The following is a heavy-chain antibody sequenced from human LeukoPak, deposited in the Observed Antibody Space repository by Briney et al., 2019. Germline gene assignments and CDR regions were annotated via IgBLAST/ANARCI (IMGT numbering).Heavy chain of an antibody. V-gene: IGHV3-21*01. J-gene: IGHJ4*02. Sequence: GGSLRLSCAASGFSFSSYGMNWVRQAPGKGLEWVSSISSSSSYIYYADSVKGRFTISRDNAKNSLYLQMNSLRAEDTAVYYCAREGRDGYNYQGYFDYWGQGTLVTVSS. CDR3: AREGRDGYNYQGYFDY. D-gene: IGHD5-24*01. CDR2: ISSSSSYI. CDR1: GFSFSSYG.